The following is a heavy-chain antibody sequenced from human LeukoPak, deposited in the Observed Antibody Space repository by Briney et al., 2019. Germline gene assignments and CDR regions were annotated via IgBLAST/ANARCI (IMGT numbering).Heavy chain of an antibody. CDR2: IYYSGST. Sequence: SETLSLTCTVSGGSNGSSSYYWGWIRQPPGKGLEWIGCIYYSGSTYYNTSLKSRVTISVDTSKNQFSLRLSSVTAADTAVYYCARRRLRYFDWWGQGTLVTVSS. D-gene: IGHD3-9*01. CDR3: ARRRLRYFDW. J-gene: IGHJ4*02. V-gene: IGHV4-39*01. CDR1: GGSNGSSSYY.